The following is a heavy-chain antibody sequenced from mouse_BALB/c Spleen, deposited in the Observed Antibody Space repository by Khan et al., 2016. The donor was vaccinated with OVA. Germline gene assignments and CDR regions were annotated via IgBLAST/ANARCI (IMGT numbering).Heavy chain of an antibody. J-gene: IGHJ4*01. D-gene: IGHD2-14*01. V-gene: IGHV9-3-1*01. CDR3: ARVGYSGTMDY. CDR1: GYTFTTYG. Sequence: QIQLVQSGPELKKPGVTVKISCKASGYTFTTYGMNWVKQAPGKGLKWMGWINTYTGEPTYVDDFKGRFAFSLETSASTTYLQINNLKNEDTATYFCARVGYSGTMDYWGQGTSVTVSS. CDR2: INTYTGEP.